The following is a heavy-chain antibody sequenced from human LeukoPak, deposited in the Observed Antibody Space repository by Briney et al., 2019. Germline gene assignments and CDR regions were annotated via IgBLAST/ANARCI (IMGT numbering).Heavy chain of an antibody. Sequence: ASVKVSCKASGYTFTGYYMHWVRHAPGQGLEWMGWINPNSGGTNYAQKFQGRVTMTRDTSISTAYMELSRLRSDDTAVYYCARIRGPSRDYYFDYRGQGTLVTVSS. D-gene: IGHD3-16*01. CDR1: GYTFTGYY. CDR2: INPNSGGT. J-gene: IGHJ4*02. V-gene: IGHV1-2*02. CDR3: ARIRGPSRDYYFDY.